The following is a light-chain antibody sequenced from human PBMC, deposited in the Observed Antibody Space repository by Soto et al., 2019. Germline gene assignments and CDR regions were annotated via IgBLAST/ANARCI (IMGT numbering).Light chain of an antibody. J-gene: IGKJ1*01. CDR3: QHYQT. Sequence: EIVMTQSPATLSVSPGERVTFSCRASQSVISSSLAWYQQKPGQAPRLLISGAFSRATGIPDRFSGGGSGTDFTLTISRLEPEDSAVYYCQHYQTFGQGTKVDIK. V-gene: IGKV3-20*01. CDR1: QSVISSS. CDR2: GAF.